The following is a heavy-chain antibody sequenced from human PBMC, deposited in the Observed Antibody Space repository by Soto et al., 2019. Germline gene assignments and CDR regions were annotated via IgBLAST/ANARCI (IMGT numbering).Heavy chain of an antibody. D-gene: IGHD5-12*01. J-gene: IGHJ3*01. CDR3: VREGRGSFDF. V-gene: IGHV3-23*01. CDR1: GFIFSNYA. CDR2: VGGLNGDT. Sequence: PVGSLRLSCAASGFIFSNYAMSWFRQAPVNGLEWVAAVGGLNGDTHYADSVQGRFTISSDNSKNTLSLQMSSLTADYTAIYYCVREGRGSFDFWGRGTMVTVSS.